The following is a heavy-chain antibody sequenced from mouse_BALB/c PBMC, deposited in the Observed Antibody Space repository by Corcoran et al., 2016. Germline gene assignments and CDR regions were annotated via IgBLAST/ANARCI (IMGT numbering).Heavy chain of an antibody. D-gene: IGHD2-4*01. CDR2: INPNNGGT. V-gene: IGHV1-18*01. Sequence: EVLLQQSGPELVKPGASVKIPCKASGYTFTDYNMDWVKQSHGKSLEWIGDINPNNGGTIYNQKFKGKATLTVDKSSSTAYMERRSLTSEDTAVEYCARSGMITWVAYWGQGTVVTASA. CDR1: GYTFTDYN. CDR3: ARSGMITWVAY. J-gene: IGHJ3*01.